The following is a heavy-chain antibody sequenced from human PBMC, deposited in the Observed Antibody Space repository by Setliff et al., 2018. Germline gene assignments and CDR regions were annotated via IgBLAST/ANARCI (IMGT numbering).Heavy chain of an antibody. J-gene: IGHJ4*02. CDR3: RFWSGYYKNDY. CDR1: GVTIGGNNYYY. D-gene: IGHD3-3*01. V-gene: IGHV4-39*07. CDR2: ISYSGGV. Sequence: SETLSLTCSLSGVTIGGNNYYYWAWIRQPPGKGLEWIGTISYSGGVFYNPSLKSRVAISVDTSRNQFSLKLTSVTAADTAVYYCRFWSGYYKNDYWGQGTLVTVPQ.